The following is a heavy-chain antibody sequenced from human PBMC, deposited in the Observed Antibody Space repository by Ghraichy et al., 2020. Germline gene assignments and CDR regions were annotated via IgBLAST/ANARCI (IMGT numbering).Heavy chain of an antibody. D-gene: IGHD2-8*01. CDR1: GYTFTAYN. J-gene: IGHJ6*02. CDR3: ARHGEWSMDV. CDR2: INPNTGGT. V-gene: IGHV1-2*02. Sequence: ASVKVSCKASGYTFTAYNMHWVRQAPGQGLEWMGWINPNTGGTNFAQRFQGRVTMTRDRSISTAYMELGSLRSDDTAVYYCARHGEWSMDVWGQGTTVTVSS.